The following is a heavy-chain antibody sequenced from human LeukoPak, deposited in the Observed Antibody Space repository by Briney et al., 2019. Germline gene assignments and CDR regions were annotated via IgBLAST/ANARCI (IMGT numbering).Heavy chain of an antibody. D-gene: IGHD2-15*01. CDR1: GFTFSNAW. J-gene: IGHJ4*02. V-gene: IGHV3-15*01. Sequence: GGSLRLSCAASGFTFSNAWMSWVRQAPGKGLEWVGRIKSKTDGGTTDYAAPVKGRFTISRDDSKNTLYLQMNSLKTEDTAVYYCTTVGYCGGSCYLFDYWGQGTLVTVSS. CDR3: TTVGYCGGSCYLFDY. CDR2: IKSKTDGGTT.